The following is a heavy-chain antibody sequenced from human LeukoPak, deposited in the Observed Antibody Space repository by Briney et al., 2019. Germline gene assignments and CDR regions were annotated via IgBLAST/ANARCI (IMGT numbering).Heavy chain of an antibody. V-gene: IGHV3-48*03. CDR1: GFVFSTYE. J-gene: IGHJ3*02. CDR3: VRELVPQSINSGYDSFHI. D-gene: IGHD5-12*01. CDR2: ISSSDGTT. Sequence: PGGSLRLSCAASGFVFSTYEMDWVRQAPGKGLEWVSYISSSDGTTYYADSVKGRFTISRDNAKNSLSLQMNSLSAEDTAVYYCVRELVPQSINSGYDSFHIWGQGTIVTVSS.